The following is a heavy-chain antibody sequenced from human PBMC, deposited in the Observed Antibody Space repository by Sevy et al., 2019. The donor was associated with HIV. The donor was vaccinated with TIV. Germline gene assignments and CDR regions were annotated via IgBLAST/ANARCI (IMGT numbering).Heavy chain of an antibody. CDR2: IRYDGSNK. CDR1: GFTFSSYG. Sequence: GGSLRLSCAASGFTFSSYGMHWVRQAPGKGLERVAFIRYDGSNKYYADSVKGRFTISRDNSKNTLYLQMNSLRAEDTAVYYCAKEYSYGYYFDYWGQGTLVTVSS. D-gene: IGHD5-18*01. V-gene: IGHV3-30*02. J-gene: IGHJ4*02. CDR3: AKEYSYGYYFDY.